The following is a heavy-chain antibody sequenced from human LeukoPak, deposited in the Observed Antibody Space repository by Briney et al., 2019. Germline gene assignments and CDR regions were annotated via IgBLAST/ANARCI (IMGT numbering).Heavy chain of an antibody. V-gene: IGHV6-1*01. CDR1: GDSVSSNSAA. Sequence: SQTLSLTCAISGDSVSSNSAAWNWIRQSPSRGLEWLGRTYYRSKWYNDYALSVKSRITINPDTSKNQFSLQLNSVTPEDTAVYYCARVGYCSSTRCSNWFDPWGQGTLVTVSS. D-gene: IGHD2-2*01. CDR3: ARVGYCSSTRCSNWFDP. CDR2: TYYRSKWYN. J-gene: IGHJ5*02.